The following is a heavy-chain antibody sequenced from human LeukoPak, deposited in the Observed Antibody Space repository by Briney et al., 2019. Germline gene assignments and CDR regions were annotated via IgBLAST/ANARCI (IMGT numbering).Heavy chain of an antibody. CDR1: GGSISGYY. Sequence: SETLSLTCTVSGGSISGYYWSWIRQPPGKGLEWIGEINHSGSTNYNPSLKSRVTISVDTSKNQFSLKLSSVTAADTAVYYCARLGQRAGNYWGQGTLVTVSS. J-gene: IGHJ4*02. D-gene: IGHD1-1*01. CDR3: ARLGQRAGNY. CDR2: INHSGST. V-gene: IGHV4-34*01.